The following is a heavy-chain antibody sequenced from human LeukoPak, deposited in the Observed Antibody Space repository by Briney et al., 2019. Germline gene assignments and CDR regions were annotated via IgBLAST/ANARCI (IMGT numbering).Heavy chain of an antibody. V-gene: IGHV3-9*01. CDR2: ISWNSGSL. J-gene: IGHJ4*02. Sequence: GGSLRLSCAASGFTFADHAMHWVRQAPGKGLEWVSDISWNSGSLGYADSVKGRFTISRDNAKNSLYLQMNSLRAEDTALYYCAKDRGATFYYGSGSFDFWGRGTLVTVSS. CDR1: GFTFADHA. CDR3: AKDRGATFYYGSGSFDF. D-gene: IGHD3-10*01.